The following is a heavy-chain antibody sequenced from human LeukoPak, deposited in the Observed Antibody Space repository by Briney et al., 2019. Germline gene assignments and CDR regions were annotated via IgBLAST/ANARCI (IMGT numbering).Heavy chain of an antibody. V-gene: IGHV4-61*02. CDR1: GGSISSGSYY. Sequence: PSETLSLTCTVSGGSISSGSYYWNWIRQPAGKGLEWIGRIYSSGSTNYKPSLKSRVTMTSDTSKNQFSLRLTSMTAADTAVYYCVRVGDFWTVPYWGQGTLVTVSS. CDR2: IYSSGST. D-gene: IGHD3/OR15-3a*01. CDR3: VRVGDFWTVPY. J-gene: IGHJ4*02.